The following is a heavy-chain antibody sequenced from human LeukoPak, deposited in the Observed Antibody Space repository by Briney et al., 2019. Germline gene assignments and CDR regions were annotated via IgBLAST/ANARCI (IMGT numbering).Heavy chain of an antibody. CDR1: GYTFTNYY. J-gene: IGHJ6*03. CDR3: ARDRGVDYCSGGSCSHYYYYMDV. V-gene: IGHV1-2*02. CDR2: INPNNSDT. Sequence: GASVKVSCKASGYTFTNYYIHWVRQAPGQGLEWMGWINPNNSDTNYAQKFHGRVTMTRDTSISTAYMELSRLRSDDTAVYYCARDRGVDYCSGGSCSHYYYYMDVWGKGTTVTISS. D-gene: IGHD2-15*01.